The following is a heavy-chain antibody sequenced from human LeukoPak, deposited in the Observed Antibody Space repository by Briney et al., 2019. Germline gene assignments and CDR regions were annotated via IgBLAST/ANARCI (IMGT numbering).Heavy chain of an antibody. V-gene: IGHV1-3*01. J-gene: IGHJ3*02. Sequence: ASVKVSCKASGYTFNSYAMHWVRQAPGQRLEWMGWINVGNYNTNYAQKLQGRVTMTTDTSTSTAYMELRSLKSDDTAVYYCASLKNYYDSSGYLVTDAFDIWGQGTMVTVSS. D-gene: IGHD3-22*01. CDR1: GYTFNSYA. CDR3: ASLKNYYDSSGYLVTDAFDI. CDR2: INVGNYNT.